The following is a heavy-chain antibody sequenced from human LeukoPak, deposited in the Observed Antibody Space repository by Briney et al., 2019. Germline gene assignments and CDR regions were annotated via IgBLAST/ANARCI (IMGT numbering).Heavy chain of an antibody. J-gene: IGHJ3*02. CDR1: EDSVSSNSAA. Sequence: SQTLSLTCAISEDSVSSNSAAWNWIRQSPSRGLEWLGRTYYRSKWYNDYAVSVKSRITINPDTSKNQFSLQLNSVTPEDTAVYYCAGDRPSYSGSSDAFDIWGQGTMVTVSS. D-gene: IGHD1-26*01. CDR2: TYYRSKWYN. CDR3: AGDRPSYSGSSDAFDI. V-gene: IGHV6-1*01.